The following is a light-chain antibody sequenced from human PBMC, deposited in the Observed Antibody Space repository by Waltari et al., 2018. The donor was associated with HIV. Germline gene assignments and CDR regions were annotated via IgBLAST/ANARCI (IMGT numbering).Light chain of an antibody. Sequence: DIQMTQSPSSLSASVGDRVTISCRASQGISNYLAWYQQKPGKPPKLLNYAAFTLQLGVASRFNGSGTGTDFTLTISSMRPEDFATYYCQKYSNAPFSFGPGTTVDIK. J-gene: IGKJ3*01. V-gene: IGKV1-27*01. CDR3: QKYSNAPFS. CDR2: AAF. CDR1: QGISNY.